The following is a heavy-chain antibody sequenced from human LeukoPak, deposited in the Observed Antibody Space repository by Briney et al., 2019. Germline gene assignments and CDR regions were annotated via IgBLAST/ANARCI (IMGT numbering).Heavy chain of an antibody. Sequence: HPGGSLRLSCAASGFTFSSYWMSWVRQAPGKGLEWVAVISYDGSNKYYADSVKGRFTISRDNSKNTLYLQMNSLRAEDTAVYYCARDQGNDAFDIWGQGTMVTVSS. CDR2: ISYDGSNK. V-gene: IGHV3-30-3*01. CDR1: GFTFSSYW. J-gene: IGHJ3*02. CDR3: ARDQGNDAFDI.